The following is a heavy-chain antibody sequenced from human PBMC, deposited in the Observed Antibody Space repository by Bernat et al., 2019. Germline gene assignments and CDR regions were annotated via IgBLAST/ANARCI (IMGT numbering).Heavy chain of an antibody. CDR2: ISSSSSYL. D-gene: IGHD2-2*01. CDR3: ARAGGVVPDSLIDY. V-gene: IGHV3-21*01. J-gene: IGHJ4*02. CDR1: GFTFSSYS. Sequence: EVQLVESGGGLVKPGGSLRLSCAASGFTFSSYSMNWVRQAPGKGLEWVSSISSSSSYLYYADTVTGRFTSTRDNAKKSLYLQMKSLRAEDTAVYYCARAGGVVPDSLIDYWGQGTLVTVSS.